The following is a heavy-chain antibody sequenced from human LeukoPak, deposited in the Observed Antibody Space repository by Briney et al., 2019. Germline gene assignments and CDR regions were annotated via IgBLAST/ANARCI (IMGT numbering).Heavy chain of an antibody. V-gene: IGHV4-34*01. CDR3: ARAYDSSGRYVDY. CDR2: INHSGST. Sequence: SETLSLTCAVYGGSFSGYYWSWIRQPLGKGLEWIGEINHSGSTNYNPSLKSRVTISADTSKNQFSLKLSSVTAADTAVYYCARAYDSSGRYVDYWGQGTLVTVSS. J-gene: IGHJ4*02. D-gene: IGHD3-22*01. CDR1: GGSFSGYY.